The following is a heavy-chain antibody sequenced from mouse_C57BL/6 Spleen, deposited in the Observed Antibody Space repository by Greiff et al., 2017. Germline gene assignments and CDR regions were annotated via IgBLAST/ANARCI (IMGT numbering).Heavy chain of an antibody. Sequence: EVKLVESGGGLVQSGRSLRLSCATSGFTFSDFYMEWVRQAPGKGLEWIAASRNKANDYTTEYSASVKGRFIVSRDTSQSILYLQMNALRAEDTAIYYCARDASYGSSYFDVWGTGTTVTVSS. CDR3: ARDASYGSSYFDV. CDR1: GFTFSDFY. CDR2: SRNKANDYTT. V-gene: IGHV7-1*01. D-gene: IGHD1-1*01. J-gene: IGHJ1*03.